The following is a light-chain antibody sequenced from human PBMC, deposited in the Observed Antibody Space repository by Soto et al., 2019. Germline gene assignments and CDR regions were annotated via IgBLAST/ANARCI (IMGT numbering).Light chain of an antibody. CDR1: ESVAGN. V-gene: IGKV3-15*01. J-gene: IGKJ3*01. Sequence: IVMTQSPATLSVSPGERATLSCRASESVAGNLAWYPQKPGQTPRLLIFAASTRATGSPARFSGSGSGTDFTLTITSLQSEDFAVYYCQQYNTWPQSFGPGTRVDV. CDR2: AAS. CDR3: QQYNTWPQS.